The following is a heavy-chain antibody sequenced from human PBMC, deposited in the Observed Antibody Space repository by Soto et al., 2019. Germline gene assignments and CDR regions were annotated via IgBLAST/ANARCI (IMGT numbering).Heavy chain of an antibody. D-gene: IGHD2-15*01. CDR2: IYHNGNT. V-gene: IGHV4-4*02. CDR3: ARSAVVAASILFY. CDR1: GDSISSSNW. Sequence: SETLSLTCTVSGDSISSSNWWNWVRQPPGKGLEWIGEIYHNGNTNYNPSLKSRVTISVDKSKNQFSLKLSSVTAADTAVYYCARSAVVAASILFYWGQGTLVTVPS. J-gene: IGHJ4*02.